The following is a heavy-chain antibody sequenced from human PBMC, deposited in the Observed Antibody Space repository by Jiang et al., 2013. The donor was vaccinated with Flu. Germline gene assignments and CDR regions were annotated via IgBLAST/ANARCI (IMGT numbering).Heavy chain of an antibody. CDR1: GGSISSGDYY. V-gene: IGHV4-30-4*01. D-gene: IGHD1-26*01. CDR3: ASTTIRVDVYAFDI. Sequence: GPGLVKPSQTLSLTCTVSGGSISSGDYYWSWIRQPPGKGLEWIGYIYYSGSTYYNPSLKSRVTISVDTSKNQFSLKLSSVTAADTAVYYCASTTIRVDVYAFDIWGQGDNGHRPF. CDR2: IYYSGST. J-gene: IGHJ3*02.